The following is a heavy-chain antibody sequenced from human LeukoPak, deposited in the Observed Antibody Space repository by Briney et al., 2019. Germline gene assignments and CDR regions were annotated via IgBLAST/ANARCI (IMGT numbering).Heavy chain of an antibody. CDR1: GLTFSSYA. CDR3: ARGDGGSYQGRFDY. CDR2: ISGRGGST. V-gene: IGHV3-23*01. Sequence: GGSLRLSCAASGLTFSSYAMSWVRQAPGKGLEWVSGISGRGGSTYYADSVKGRFTISRDNSKNTVYLQMNSLRAEDTAVYYCARGDGGSYQGRFDYWGQGTLVTVSS. J-gene: IGHJ4*02. D-gene: IGHD1-26*01.